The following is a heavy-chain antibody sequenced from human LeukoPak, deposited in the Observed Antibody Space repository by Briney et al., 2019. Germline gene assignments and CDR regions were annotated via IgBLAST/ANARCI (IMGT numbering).Heavy chain of an antibody. CDR3: ARDPEGHGKYFDY. CDR1: GGSVSNYF. D-gene: IGHD1-14*01. V-gene: IGHV4-4*07. J-gene: IGHJ4*02. CDR2: IHTSGTT. Sequence: SETLSLTCSVSGGSVSNYFCSWIRQLAGRGLELIGRIHTSGTTYYNPSLKSRITISVDTSKNQFSLKLTSVTAADTAVYFCARDPEGHGKYFDYWGQGTLVTVSS.